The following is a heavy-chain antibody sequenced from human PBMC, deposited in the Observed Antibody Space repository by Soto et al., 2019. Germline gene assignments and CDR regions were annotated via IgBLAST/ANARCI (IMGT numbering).Heavy chain of an antibody. Sequence: GESLTICCEGSGYNFAGYWIAWVLQMPGKGLELMGIIYPSDSYTRYRPSFQGQVTISADKSISYAYLQWSSLRASDTAMYYCARGGVSTRTFDYSGQGTPVTVSS. CDR1: GYNFAGYW. CDR2: IYPSDSYT. J-gene: IGHJ4*02. V-gene: IGHV5-51*01. CDR3: ARGGVSTRTFDY. D-gene: IGHD3-3*01.